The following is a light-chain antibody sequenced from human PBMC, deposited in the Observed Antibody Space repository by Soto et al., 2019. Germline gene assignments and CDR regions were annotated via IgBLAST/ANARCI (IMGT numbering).Light chain of an antibody. CDR1: SSNVGNNY. J-gene: IGLJ2*01. CDR2: EDS. V-gene: IGLV1-51*01. Sequence: QSVLTQPPSVSAAPGQKVTISCSGSSSNVGNNYVSWYQQLPGAAPKVLIYEDSKRPSGIPDRLSGSKSGTSATLGITGLQTGDEADYYCGPWDISLTAVFGGGTKLTVL. CDR3: GPWDISLTAV.